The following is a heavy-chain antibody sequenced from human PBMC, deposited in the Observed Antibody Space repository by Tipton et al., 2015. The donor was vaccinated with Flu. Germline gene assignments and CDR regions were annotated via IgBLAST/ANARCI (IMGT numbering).Heavy chain of an antibody. CDR3: AREWVSGKYGMDV. V-gene: IGHV3-11*01. CDR2: ISSSGTSI. CDR1: GFIFSDYY. Sequence: SLRLSCAASGFIFSDYYINWIRQAPGKGPEWVSHISSSGTSIYYADSVKGRFTIPRDNARKSVDLHMDNLRAEDTAVYYCAREWVSGKYGMDVWGQGTTVTVSS. D-gene: IGHD1-26*01. J-gene: IGHJ6*02.